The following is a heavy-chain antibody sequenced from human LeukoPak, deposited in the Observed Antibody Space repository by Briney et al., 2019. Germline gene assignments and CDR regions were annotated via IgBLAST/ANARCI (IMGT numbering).Heavy chain of an antibody. CDR1: GFTFSSFA. D-gene: IGHD2-15*01. V-gene: IGHV3-30*04. CDR3: ARSYCSGLSCYLFDY. CDR2: ISYDGSNE. Sequence: LGGSLRLSCAASGFTFSSFALHWVRQTPGGGLEWVALISYDGSNEYYADSVKGRFTISRDNPKNTLNLQMNSLRAEDTAVYYCARSYCSGLSCYLFDYWGQGTLVAVSS. J-gene: IGHJ4*02.